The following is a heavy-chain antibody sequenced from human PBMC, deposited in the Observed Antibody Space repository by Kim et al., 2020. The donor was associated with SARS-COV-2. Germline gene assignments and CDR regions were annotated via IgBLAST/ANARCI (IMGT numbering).Heavy chain of an antibody. CDR3: AKDRRYDDILTGYLTPNFFFYHCMDV. CDR1: GFTFSSYG. V-gene: IGHV3-30*18. J-gene: IGHJ6*04. CDR2: ISYDGSNK. Sequence: GGSLRLSCAASGFTFSSYGMHWVRQAPGKGLEWVAVISYDGSNKYYADSVKGRFTISRDNSKNTLYLQMNSLRAEDAAVYYCAKDRRYDDILTGYLTPNFFFYHCMDVWGKGTAVTVSS. D-gene: IGHD3-9*01.